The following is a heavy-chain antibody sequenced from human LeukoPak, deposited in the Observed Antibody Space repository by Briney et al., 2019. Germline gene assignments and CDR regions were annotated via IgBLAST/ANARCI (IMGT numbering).Heavy chain of an antibody. J-gene: IGHJ5*02. D-gene: IGHD4/OR15-4a*01. V-gene: IGHV3-74*01. CDR2: INTDGSGT. CDR3: VRDLTGWFDP. CDR1: GFTFSSYW. Sequence: GGSLRLSCAASGFTFSSYWMHWVRQAPGKGLVWVSHINTDGSGTSYADSVKGRFTISRDNAKNTLYLQMNSLRAEDTAVYYCVRDLTGWFDPWGQGTLVTVSS.